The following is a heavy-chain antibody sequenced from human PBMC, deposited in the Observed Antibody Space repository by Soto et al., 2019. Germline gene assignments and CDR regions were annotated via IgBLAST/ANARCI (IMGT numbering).Heavy chain of an antibody. D-gene: IGHD2-15*01. V-gene: IGHV1-3*01. J-gene: IGHJ4*02. CDR2: INAGNGNT. Sequence: ASVKVSCKASGYTFTSYAMHWVRQAPGQRLEWMGWINAGNGNTKYSQKFQGRVTITRDTSASTAYMELSSLRSEDTAVYYCARDLVVVAATPWAFDYWGQGTLVTVSS. CDR3: ARDLVVVAATPWAFDY. CDR1: GYTFTSYA.